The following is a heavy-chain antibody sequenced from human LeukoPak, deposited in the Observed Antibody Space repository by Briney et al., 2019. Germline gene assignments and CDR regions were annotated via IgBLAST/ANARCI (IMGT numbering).Heavy chain of an antibody. CDR2: ISYDGSNK. J-gene: IGHJ4*02. CDR3: AKERTAPYILQYYLEY. CDR1: GFTFGSYG. Sequence: GRSLRLSCAASGFTFGSYGMHWVRQAPGKGLEWVAVISYDGSNKYYADSLKGRFTISRDNSKNTLYLQMNSLRAEDTAVYYCAKERTAPYILQYYLEYWGQGTLVTVSS. D-gene: IGHD4-11*01. V-gene: IGHV3-30*18.